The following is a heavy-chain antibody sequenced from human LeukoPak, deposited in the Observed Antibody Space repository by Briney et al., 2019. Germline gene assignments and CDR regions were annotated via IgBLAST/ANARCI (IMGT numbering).Heavy chain of an antibody. V-gene: IGHV4-31*11. CDR2: IYYSGST. CDR1: GGSISSGGYS. J-gene: IGHJ4*02. Sequence: SQTLSLTCAVSGGSISSGGYSWSWIRQHPGKGLEWIGYIYYSGSTYYNPSLKSRVTISVDTSKNQFSLKLSSVTAADTAVYYCARALYYFDYWGQGTLVTVSS. CDR3: ARALYYFDY.